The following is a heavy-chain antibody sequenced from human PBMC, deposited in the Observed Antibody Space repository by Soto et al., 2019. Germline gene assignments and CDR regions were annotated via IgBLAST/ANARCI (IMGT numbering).Heavy chain of an antibody. CDR1: GGSISSYY. Sequence: LSLTCPVSGGSISSYYWSWIRQPPGKGLEWIGYIYYSGSTNYNPSLKSRVTISVDTSKNQFSLKLSSVTAADTAVYYCAREIGSGYDYYNWFDPWGQGTLVTVSS. CDR2: IYYSGST. CDR3: AREIGSGYDYYNWFDP. D-gene: IGHD5-12*01. V-gene: IGHV4-59*01. J-gene: IGHJ5*02.